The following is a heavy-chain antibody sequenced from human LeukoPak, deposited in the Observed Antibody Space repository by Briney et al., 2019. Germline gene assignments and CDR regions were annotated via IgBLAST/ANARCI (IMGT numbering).Heavy chain of an antibody. J-gene: IGHJ4*02. D-gene: IGHD3-16*01. CDR2: INFSGGDR. V-gene: IGHV1-46*01. Sequence: ASVKLSCEASGLTFSNYYVHWVRQAPGQGLEWMGTINFSGGDRNYVQKFQGRVTMTGDTSTNTVYMELSSLTSEDTAMYFCARERAGGYDFWGQGTLVAVSS. CDR3: ARERAGGYDF. CDR1: GLTFSNYY.